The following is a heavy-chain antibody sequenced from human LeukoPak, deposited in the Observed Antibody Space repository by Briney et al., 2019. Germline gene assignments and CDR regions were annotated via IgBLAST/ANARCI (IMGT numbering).Heavy chain of an antibody. CDR3: ARGVSGSYYAFDY. V-gene: IGHV4-59*01. J-gene: IGHJ4*02. Sequence: SETLSLTCTVSDDSISSYYWSWIRQPPGKGREWIGYIYYSGSTNYNPSLKSRVTISVDTSKNQFSLKLSSVTAADTAVYYCARGVSGSYYAFDYWGQGTLVTVSS. CDR2: IYYSGST. D-gene: IGHD3-10*01. CDR1: DDSISSYY.